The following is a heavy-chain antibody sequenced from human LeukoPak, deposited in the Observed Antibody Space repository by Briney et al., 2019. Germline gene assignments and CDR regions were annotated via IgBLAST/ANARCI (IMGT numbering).Heavy chain of an antibody. CDR3: ARSTMIGYFDY. CDR2: IYYSGST. D-gene: IGHD3-22*01. Sequence: PSETLSLTCTVSGGSISSGDYYWSWIRQPPGKGLEWIGYIYYSGSTYYNPSLKSRVTISVDTSKNQFSLKLSSVTAADTAVYYCARSTMIGYFDYWAREPWSPSPQ. CDR1: GGSISSGDYY. J-gene: IGHJ4*02. V-gene: IGHV4-30-4*08.